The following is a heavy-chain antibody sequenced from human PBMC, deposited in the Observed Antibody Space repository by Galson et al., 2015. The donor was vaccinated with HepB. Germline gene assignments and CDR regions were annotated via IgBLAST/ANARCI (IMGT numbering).Heavy chain of an antibody. CDR1: GYSFPSYW. CDR2: IYPGDSDT. V-gene: IGHV5-51*01. D-gene: IGHD3-22*01. J-gene: IGHJ3*02. CDR3: ASPMIVVAAEGYDAFDI. Sequence: QSGAEVKKPGESLKISCKGSGYSFPSYWIGWVREMPGKGLEWMGIIYPGDSDTRYSPSFQGQVTISADKSISTAYLQCSSLKASDTAKYYCASPMIVVAAEGYDAFDIRGQGTMVTVSS.